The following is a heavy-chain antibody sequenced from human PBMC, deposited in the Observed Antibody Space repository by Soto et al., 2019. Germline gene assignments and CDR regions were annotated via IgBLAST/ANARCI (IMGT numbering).Heavy chain of an antibody. D-gene: IGHD3-10*01. CDR3: ARVHLKAMVRGVRDNYYYYGMAV. V-gene: IGHV4-34*01. J-gene: IGHJ6*02. CDR2: INHSGST. CDR1: GGSFSGYY. Sequence: SETLSLTCAVYGGSFSGYYWSWIRQPPGKGLEWIGEINHSGSTNYNPSLKSRVTISVDTSKNQFSLKLSSVTAADTAVYYCARVHLKAMVRGVRDNYYYYGMAVWGQGTTVTVSS.